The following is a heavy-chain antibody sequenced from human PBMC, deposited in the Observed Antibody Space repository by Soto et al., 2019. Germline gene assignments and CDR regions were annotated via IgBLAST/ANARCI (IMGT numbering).Heavy chain of an antibody. J-gene: IGHJ4*02. Sequence: NPSETLSLTCTVSGGSISSSSYYWGWIRQPPGKGLEWIGSMYYSGSTYYNPSLKSRVTISVDTSKSQFSLKLSSVTAADTAVYYCATDSSGYSYLDYWGQGTLVTVSS. CDR1: GGSISSSSYY. V-gene: IGHV4-39*01. CDR2: MYYSGST. D-gene: IGHD3-22*01. CDR3: ATDSSGYSYLDY.